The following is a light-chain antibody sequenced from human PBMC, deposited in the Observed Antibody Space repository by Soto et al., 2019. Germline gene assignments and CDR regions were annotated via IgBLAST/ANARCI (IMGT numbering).Light chain of an antibody. J-gene: IGKJ1*01. Sequence: IVMTQSPATVSASPGERVTLSCRASQSVSGNVAWYHQKPGQPPRLLVYGASTTATDIPARIFGSWSETDFTLTITRLQSEDFGTNYCQRFNSWPRIFGQGTKVEIK. CDR3: QRFNSWPRI. CDR1: QSVSGN. CDR2: GAS. V-gene: IGKV3-15*01.